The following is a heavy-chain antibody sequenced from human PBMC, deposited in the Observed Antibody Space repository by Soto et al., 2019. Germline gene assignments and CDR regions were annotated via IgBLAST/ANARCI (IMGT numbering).Heavy chain of an antibody. D-gene: IGHD2-15*01. V-gene: IGHV3-74*01. CDR1: GFTFSNYW. J-gene: IGHJ6*03. CDR2: INSDGSVS. Sequence: EVKLVESGGGLVQPGGSLRLSCAASGFTFSNYWMYWVRQAPGQGLVWVSRINSDGSVSRYADSVKGRLTISRDNVKNILYLQMNSLRVEDTAVYYCAGGDCVGGSCYSLAGSFYYYMDVWGKGTTVTVFS. CDR3: AGGDCVGGSCYSLAGSFYYYMDV.